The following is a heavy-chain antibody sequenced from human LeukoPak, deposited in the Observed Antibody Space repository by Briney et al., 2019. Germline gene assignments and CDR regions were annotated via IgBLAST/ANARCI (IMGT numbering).Heavy chain of an antibody. V-gene: IGHV4-59*01. J-gene: IGHJ4*02. CDR2: IYYSGST. D-gene: IGHD3-10*01. CDR1: GGSISSYY. CDR3: ARAYGSGSYLFDY. Sequence: SETLSLTCTVSGGSISSYYWSWIRQPPGKGLEWIGYIYYSGSTNYNPSLKSRVTISVDTSKNQFSLKLSSVTAADAAVYYCARAYGSGSYLFDYWGQGTLVTVSS.